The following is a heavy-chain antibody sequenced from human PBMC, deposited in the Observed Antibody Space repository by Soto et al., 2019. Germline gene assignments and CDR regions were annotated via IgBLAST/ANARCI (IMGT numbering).Heavy chain of an antibody. J-gene: IGHJ6*02. V-gene: IGHV1-2*04. D-gene: IGHD4-17*01. Sequence: QVQVAQSGAEVKKPGASVKVSCKASGYTFTGYYMHWVRQAPGQGLEWMGWINPNSGGTNYAQKVRGWVTMTRGTSISTAYMELSRLRSDDTAVYYCARRLPGKNAMDVWGQGTMVTVSS. CDR1: GYTFTGYY. CDR2: INPNSGGT. CDR3: ARRLPGKNAMDV.